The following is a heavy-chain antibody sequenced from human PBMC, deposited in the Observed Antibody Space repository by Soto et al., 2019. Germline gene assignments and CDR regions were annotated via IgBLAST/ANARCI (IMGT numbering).Heavy chain of an antibody. V-gene: IGHV3-30*03. CDR2: ISDDGTKK. CDR1: RFTFSNYG. J-gene: IGHJ4*02. D-gene: IGHD3-22*01. CDR3: AGELYYYDSSGYYPLGN. Sequence: QVQLVESGGGVVQPGKSLRLSCAASRFTFSNYGMHWVRQAPGKGLEWVALISDDGTKKYYADSVKGRFTISRDNSKNTLYLQMNSLRAEDTAVYLCAGELYYYDSSGYYPLGNWVQGTLVTVSS.